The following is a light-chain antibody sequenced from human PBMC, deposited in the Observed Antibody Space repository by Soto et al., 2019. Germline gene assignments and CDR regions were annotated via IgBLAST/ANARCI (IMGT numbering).Light chain of an antibody. CDR3: QQYNDNWT. J-gene: IGKJ1*01. CDR1: QSISSW. Sequence: DIQMTQSPSTLSASVGDRVTITCRASQSISSWLAWYQQKPGKAPRLLIYKASNLESGVPSRFSGCGSGTEFTLTISSLQPDDSATYYCQQYNDNWTFGQGTKVDIK. CDR2: KAS. V-gene: IGKV1-5*03.